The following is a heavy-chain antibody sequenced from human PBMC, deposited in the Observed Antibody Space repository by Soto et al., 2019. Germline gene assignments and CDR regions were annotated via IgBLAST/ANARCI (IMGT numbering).Heavy chain of an antibody. D-gene: IGHD4-4*01. Sequence: GASVKVSCKASGYTFTSYYMHWVRQVPGQGLEWMGIINPSGGSTSYAQKFQGRVTMTRDTSTSTVYMELSSLRSEDTAVYYCARDHATTVAQLYYFDYWGQGTLVTVSS. CDR1: GYTFTSYY. CDR2: INPSGGST. J-gene: IGHJ4*02. CDR3: ARDHATTVAQLYYFDY. V-gene: IGHV1-46*03.